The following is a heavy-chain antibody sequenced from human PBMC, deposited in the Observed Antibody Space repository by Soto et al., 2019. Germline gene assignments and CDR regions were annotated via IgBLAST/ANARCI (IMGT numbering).Heavy chain of an antibody. J-gene: IGHJ5*02. V-gene: IGHV2-26*04. Sequence: QVTVKESGPVLVKPTETLTLTCTVSGFSLSNAGVGVSWIRQPPGKALEWLAHIFSNDEKSYSTSLKSRPTISKDTSKSQVVLIMTNMDPVDTATYYCSSTYSTSWYWFDPWGQGTLVTVSS. CDR1: GFSLSNAGVG. CDR2: IFSNDEK. CDR3: SSTYSTSWYWFDP. D-gene: IGHD6-13*01.